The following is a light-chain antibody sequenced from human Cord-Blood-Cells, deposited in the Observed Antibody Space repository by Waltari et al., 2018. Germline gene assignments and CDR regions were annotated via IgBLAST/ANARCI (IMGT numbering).Light chain of an antibody. CDR3: RQALQTPWT. V-gene: IGKV2-28*01. J-gene: IGKJ1*01. CDR2: LGS. Sequence: DIVMTQSPLSLPVTPGEPASISCRSSQSLLHSNVYTYLDWYLQKPGQSPQLLIYLGSNRASGVPDRFSGSGSGTDFTLKISRVEAEDVGFYYSRQALQTPWTFGQGTKVEIK. CDR1: QSLLHSNVYTY.